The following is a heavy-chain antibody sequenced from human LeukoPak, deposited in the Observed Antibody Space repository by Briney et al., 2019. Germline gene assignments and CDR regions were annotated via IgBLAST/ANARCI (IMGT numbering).Heavy chain of an antibody. V-gene: IGHV1-46*01. D-gene: IGHD3-10*01. CDR2: INPSGGST. J-gene: IGHJ4*02. CDR3: ARGGYCGSGSYVFDY. CDR1: GYTFTSYY. Sequence: ASVKVSCKASGYTFTSYYMHWVRQAPGQGLEWMGIINPSGGSTSYAQKFQGRVTMTRDMSTSTVYMELSSLRSEDTAVYYCARGGYCGSGSYVFDYWGQGTLVTVSS.